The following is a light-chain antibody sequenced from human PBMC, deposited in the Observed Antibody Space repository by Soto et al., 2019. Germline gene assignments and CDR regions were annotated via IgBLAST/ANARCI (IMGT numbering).Light chain of an antibody. J-gene: IGLJ1*01. Sequence: QSALTQPASVSGSPGQSITISCTGTSSDVGGYNYVSWHQQHPGKAPKLMIYEVSNRPSGVSNRFSGSKSGNTASLTISGLQAEDEADYYCSSYTSRSIDDVFGTGTKLNVL. CDR3: SSYTSRSIDDV. V-gene: IGLV2-14*01. CDR1: SSDVGGYNY. CDR2: EVS.